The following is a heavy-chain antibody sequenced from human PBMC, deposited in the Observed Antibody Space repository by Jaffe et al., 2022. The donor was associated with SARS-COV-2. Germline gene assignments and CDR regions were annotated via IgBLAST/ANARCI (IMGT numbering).Heavy chain of an antibody. D-gene: IGHD5-18*01. Sequence: QLQLQESGPGLVKPSETLSLTCTVSGGSISSSSYYWGWIRQPPGKGLEWIGSIYYSGSTYYNPSLKSRVTISVDTSKNQFSLKLSSVTAADTAVYYCARHPEPLDTAMVTVGFDYWGQGTLVTVSS. CDR2: IYYSGST. CDR3: ARHPEPLDTAMVTVGFDY. CDR1: GGSISSSSYY. J-gene: IGHJ4*02. V-gene: IGHV4-39*01.